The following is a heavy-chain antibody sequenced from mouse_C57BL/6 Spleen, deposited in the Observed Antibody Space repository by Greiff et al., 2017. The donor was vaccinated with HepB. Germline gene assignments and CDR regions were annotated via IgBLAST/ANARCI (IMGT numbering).Heavy chain of an antibody. CDR2: IDPNSGGT. Sequence: VQLQQSGAELVKPGASVKLSCKASGYTFTSYWMHWVKQRPGRGLEWIGRIDPNSGGTKYNEKFKSKATLTVDKPSSTAHMQLSSLTSEDSAVYYCARSRSNYVLYAMDYWGQGTSVTVSS. J-gene: IGHJ4*01. CDR1: GYTFTSYW. V-gene: IGHV1-72*01. CDR3: ARSRSNYVLYAMDY. D-gene: IGHD2-5*01.